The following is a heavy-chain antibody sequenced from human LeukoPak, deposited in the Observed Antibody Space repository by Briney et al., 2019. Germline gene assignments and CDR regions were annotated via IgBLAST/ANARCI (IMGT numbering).Heavy chain of an antibody. Sequence: SETLSLTCTASGGSVSSRNHYWGWIRQPPGKGLEWIGSIYYSGSTSSNPSLKSRVTISVDTSKNQVSLKLSSVTAADTAVYYCAGGGYCNTTTCYPERWFDPWGQETLVTVSS. CDR1: GGSVSSRNHY. D-gene: IGHD2-2*01. J-gene: IGHJ5*02. V-gene: IGHV4-39*01. CDR3: AGGGYCNTTTCYPERWFDP. CDR2: IYYSGST.